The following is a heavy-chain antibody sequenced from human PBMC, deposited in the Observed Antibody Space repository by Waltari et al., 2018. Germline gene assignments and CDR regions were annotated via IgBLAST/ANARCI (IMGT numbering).Heavy chain of an antibody. V-gene: IGHV3-23*01. D-gene: IGHD3-16*01. J-gene: IGHJ6*02. Sequence: EMQLLESGGGLAQPGGSVRLSCAASGFTLTLCTLNWVRQAPGRGLEWVSLMSGSGLIDYADSVKGRFTISRDNSKNTVFLQMDSLRAEDTAVYYCAKDEGNRRAPTFGMDVWGRGTTVIVS. CDR3: AKDEGNRRAPTFGMDV. CDR1: GFTLTLCT. CDR2: MSGSGLI.